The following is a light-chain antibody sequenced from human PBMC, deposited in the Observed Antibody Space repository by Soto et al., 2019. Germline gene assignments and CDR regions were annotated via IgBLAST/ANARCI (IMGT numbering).Light chain of an antibody. Sequence: QSVLTQPPSASGTPGQRVTISCSGSSSNIGSKSVNWYQQLPGTAPKLLIYSNDQRPSGVPDRFSGSKSGTSASLAITGLQAEDGTDYYCQSYDSRLSAVVFGGGTKLTVL. CDR2: SND. CDR3: QSYDSRLSAVV. CDR1: SSNIGSKS. V-gene: IGLV1-44*01. J-gene: IGLJ2*01.